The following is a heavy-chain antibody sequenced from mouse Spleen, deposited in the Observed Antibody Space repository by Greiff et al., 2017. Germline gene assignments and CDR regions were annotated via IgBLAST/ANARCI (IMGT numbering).Heavy chain of an antibody. CDR3: ARYGPYAMDY. J-gene: IGHJ4*01. D-gene: IGHD1-1*02. Sequence: EVQLQQSGPELVKPGASVKIPCKASGYTFTDYNMDWVKQSHGKSLEWIGDINPNNGGTIYNQKFKGKATLTVDKSSSTAYMELRSLTSEDTAVYYCARYGPYAMDYWGQGTSVTVSS. CDR2: INPNNGGT. V-gene: IGHV1-18*01. CDR1: GYTFTDYN.